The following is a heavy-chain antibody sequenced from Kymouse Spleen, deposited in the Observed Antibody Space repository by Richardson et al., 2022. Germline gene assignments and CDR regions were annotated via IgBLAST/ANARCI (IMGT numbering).Heavy chain of an antibody. D-gene: IGHD4-23*01. CDR2: IYYSGST. Sequence: QVQLQESGPGLVKPSETLSLTCTVSGGSVSSGSYYWSWIRQPPGKGLEWIGYIYYSGSTNYNPSLKSRVTISVDTSKNQFSLKLSSVTAADTAVYYCARKGNYWFDPWGQGTLVTVSS. CDR1: GGSVSSGSYY. V-gene: IGHV4-61*01. J-gene: IGHJ5*02. CDR3: ARKGNYWFDP.